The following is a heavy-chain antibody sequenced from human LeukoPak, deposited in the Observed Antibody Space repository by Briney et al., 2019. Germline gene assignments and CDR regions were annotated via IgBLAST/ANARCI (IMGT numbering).Heavy chain of an antibody. CDR2: IYSGGST. CDR1: GFTVSSNY. D-gene: IGHD5-18*01. Sequence: GGSLRLSCAASGFTVSSNYMSWVRQAPGKGLEWVSVIYSGGSTYYADSVKGRCTISRDNSKTTLYLQMNSLRAEDTAVYYCARNPWIQLSGPHRQSYYYYYGMDVWGQGTTVTVSS. J-gene: IGHJ6*02. CDR3: ARNPWIQLSGPHRQSYYYYYGMDV. V-gene: IGHV3-66*01.